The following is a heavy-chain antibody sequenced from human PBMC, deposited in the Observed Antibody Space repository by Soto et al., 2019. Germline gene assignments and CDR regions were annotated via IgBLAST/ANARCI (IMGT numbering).Heavy chain of an antibody. Sequence: VASVKVSCKASGGTFSSYAISWVRQAPGQGLEWMGGIIPIFGTANYAQKFQGRVTITADESTSTAYMELSSLRSEDTAVYYCARALLLWFGEFYYYYGMDVWGQGTTVTVSS. CDR2: IIPIFGTA. J-gene: IGHJ6*02. CDR3: ARALLLWFGEFYYYYGMDV. CDR1: GGTFSSYA. D-gene: IGHD3-10*01. V-gene: IGHV1-69*13.